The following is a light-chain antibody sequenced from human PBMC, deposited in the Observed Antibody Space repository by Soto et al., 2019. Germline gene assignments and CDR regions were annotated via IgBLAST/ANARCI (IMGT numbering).Light chain of an antibody. CDR2: AAS. J-gene: IGKJ1*01. V-gene: IGKV1-39*01. CDR1: QSISSY. Sequence: DIQMTQSPSSRSASVLDVVTITFLASQSISSYLNWYQQKPGKAPKLLIYAASSLQSGVPSRFSGSGSGTDFTLTISSLQPEDFATYYCQQSYSTPPWTFGQGTKVDI. CDR3: QQSYSTPPWT.